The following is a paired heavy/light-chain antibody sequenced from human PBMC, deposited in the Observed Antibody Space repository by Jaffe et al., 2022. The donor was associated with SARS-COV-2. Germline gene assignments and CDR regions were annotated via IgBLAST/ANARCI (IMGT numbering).Light chain of an antibody. CDR2: AAS. J-gene: IGKJ4*01. Sequence: DIQMTQSPSSLSASVGDRVTITCRASQSISNFLNWYQQKPGKAPKLLIYAASSLHSGVPSRFSGSGSGTDFTLTISGLQLEDFATYYCQQSYRSLLTFGGGTKVEIK. CDR3: QQSYRSLLT. V-gene: IGKV1-39*01. CDR1: QSISNF.
Heavy chain of an antibody. CDR2: IKAIAEGGTT. V-gene: IGHV3-15*01. CDR1: GFTFSNAW. CDR3: ATEDSTYDDVLTGYFSFDY. D-gene: IGHD3-9*01. J-gene: IGHJ4*02. Sequence: EVQLVESGGGLVKPGGSLRLSCAASGFTFSNAWMNWVRQAPGKGLEWVGRIKAIAEGGTTDYAAPVKGRFTISRDDSINTLYLQMNSLKTEDTAVYYCATEDSTYDDVLTGYFSFDYWGQGTLVTVSS.